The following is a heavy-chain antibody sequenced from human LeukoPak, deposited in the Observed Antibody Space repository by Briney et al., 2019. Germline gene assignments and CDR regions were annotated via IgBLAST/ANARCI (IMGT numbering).Heavy chain of an antibody. CDR2: ISSSSSYI. CDR3: ARFGEYYYDSSGYYGGGFDY. V-gene: IGHV3-21*01. CDR1: GFTFSSYS. Sequence: PGGSLRLSCAASGFTFSSYSMNWVRQAPGKGLEWVSSISSSSSYIHYADSVKGRFTISRDNAKNSLYLQMNSLRAEDTAVYYCARFGEYYYDSSGYYGGGFDYWGQGTLVTVSS. J-gene: IGHJ4*02. D-gene: IGHD3-22*01.